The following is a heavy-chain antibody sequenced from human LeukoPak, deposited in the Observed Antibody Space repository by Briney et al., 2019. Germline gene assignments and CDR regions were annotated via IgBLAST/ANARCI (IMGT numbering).Heavy chain of an antibody. D-gene: IGHD4-17*01. CDR1: GFTFSDYG. CDR3: ARGPTVTTFNAFDI. J-gene: IGHJ3*02. CDR2: ISSTGTYT. Sequence: PGGSLRPSCVASGFTFSDYGIYWVRQAPGKGLEHVSAISSTGTYTYYANSVRGRFTISRDNSKNTLYLQMGSLRAEDMAVYYCARGPTVTTFNAFDIWGQGTMVTVSS. V-gene: IGHV3-64*01.